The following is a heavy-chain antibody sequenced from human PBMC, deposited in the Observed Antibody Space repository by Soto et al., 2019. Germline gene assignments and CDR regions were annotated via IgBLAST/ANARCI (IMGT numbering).Heavy chain of an antibody. V-gene: IGHV4-30-4*01. J-gene: IGHJ4*02. Sequence: SETLSLTCTVSGGSISSGDYYWSWIRQPPGKGLEWIGYIYYSGSTYYNPSLKSRVTISVDTSKNQFSLKLSSVTAADTAVYYCARAAILGYCSGGSCPYYFGYWGQGTLVTVSS. D-gene: IGHD2-15*01. CDR2: IYYSGST. CDR1: GGSISSGDYY. CDR3: ARAAILGYCSGGSCPYYFGY.